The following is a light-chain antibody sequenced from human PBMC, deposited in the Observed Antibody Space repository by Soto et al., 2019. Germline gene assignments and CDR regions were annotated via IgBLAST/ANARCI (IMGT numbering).Light chain of an antibody. J-gene: IGLJ1*01. Sequence: QSALTQPRSVSGSPGQSVTISCTGTSSDVGAYIYVSWYQQHPGKAPKVMIYDVTKRPSGVPDRFSGSKSGNTASLTISGLQAEDEADYYRCSYAGSLYVFGTGTKPTVL. CDR3: CSYAGSLYV. CDR1: SSDVGAYIY. CDR2: DVT. V-gene: IGLV2-11*01.